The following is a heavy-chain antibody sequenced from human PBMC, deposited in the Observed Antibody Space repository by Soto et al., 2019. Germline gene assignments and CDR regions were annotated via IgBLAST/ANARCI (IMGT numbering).Heavy chain of an antibody. CDR3: AREGGYDFWSAYDFDY. J-gene: IGHJ4*02. V-gene: IGHV3-33*01. CDR1: GFTFSSYG. Sequence: QVQLVESGGGVVQPGRSLRLSCAASGFTFSSYGMPWVRQAPGKGLEWVAVIWYDGSNKYYADSVKGRFTISRDNSKNTLYLQMNSLRAEDTAVYYCAREGGYDFWSAYDFDYWGQGTLVTVSS. D-gene: IGHD3-3*01. CDR2: IWYDGSNK.